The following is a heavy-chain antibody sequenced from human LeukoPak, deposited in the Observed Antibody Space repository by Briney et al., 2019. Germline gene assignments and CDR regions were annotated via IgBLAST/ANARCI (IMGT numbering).Heavy chain of an antibody. D-gene: IGHD6-19*01. CDR3: ARGGIAVAGTLFDP. V-gene: IGHV4-34*01. CDR2: INHSGST. J-gene: IGHJ5*02. CDR1: GGSFSGYY. Sequence: PSETLSLTCAVYGGSFSGYYWSWIRQPPGKGLEWIGEINHSGSTNYNPSLKSRVTISVDTSKNQFSLKLSSVTAADTAVYYCARGGIAVAGTLFDPWGQGTPVTVSS.